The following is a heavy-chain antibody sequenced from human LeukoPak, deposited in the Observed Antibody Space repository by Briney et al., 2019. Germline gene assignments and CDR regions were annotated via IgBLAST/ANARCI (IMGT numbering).Heavy chain of an antibody. D-gene: IGHD1-26*01. Sequence: GGSLRLSCAASGFTFSHYGMYWVRQAPGKGLEWVAVIWNDGSNRYYADSVKGRFTISRDNSKNTLYLQMNSLRAEDTAVYYCAKEGGPHSGSYYDPYYFDYWGQGTLVTVSS. CDR3: AKEGGPHSGSYYDPYYFDY. V-gene: IGHV3-33*06. CDR2: IWNDGSNR. CDR1: GFTFSHYG. J-gene: IGHJ4*02.